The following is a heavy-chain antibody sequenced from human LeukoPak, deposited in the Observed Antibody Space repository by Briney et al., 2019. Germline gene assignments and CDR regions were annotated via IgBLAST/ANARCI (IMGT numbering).Heavy chain of an antibody. J-gene: IGHJ4*02. D-gene: IGHD3-10*01. CDR1: GYSISSGYY. CDR2: IYHSGST. Sequence: SETLSLTCTVSGYSISSGYYWGWIRQPPGKGLEWIGSIYHSGSTYYNPSLKSRVTISVDTSKNQFSLKLSSVTAADTAVYCCASPYGSGSYVWGQGTLVTVSS. CDR3: ASPYGSGSYV. V-gene: IGHV4-38-2*02.